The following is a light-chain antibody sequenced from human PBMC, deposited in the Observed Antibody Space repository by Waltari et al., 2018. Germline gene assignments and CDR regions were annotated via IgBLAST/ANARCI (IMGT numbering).Light chain of an antibody. V-gene: IGKV3-20*01. CDR3: QQYGSSPYT. J-gene: IGKJ2*01. CDR1: QSVGSSH. Sequence: IVLTQPPGTLSLSPGENVTLSCRASQSVGSSHLAWYQQKPGQAPRLLIYDVSTRATGIPDRFTGSGSGTDFSLTISRLEPEDFAVYYCQQYGSSPYTFGQGTKLEIK. CDR2: DVS.